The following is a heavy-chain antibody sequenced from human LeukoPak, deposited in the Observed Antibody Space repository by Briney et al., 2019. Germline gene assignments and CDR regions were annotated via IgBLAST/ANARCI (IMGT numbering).Heavy chain of an antibody. CDR3: ARVTPHYKYYYDSSGYYYFDY. CDR1: GGSFSGYY. Sequence: PSETLSLTCAVYGGSFSGYYWSWIRQPPGKGLEWIGEINHSGSTNYNPSLKSRVTISADTSKNQFSLKLSSVTAADTAVYYCARVTPHYKYYYDSSGYYYFDYWGQGTLVTVSS. D-gene: IGHD3-22*01. J-gene: IGHJ4*02. V-gene: IGHV4-34*01. CDR2: INHSGST.